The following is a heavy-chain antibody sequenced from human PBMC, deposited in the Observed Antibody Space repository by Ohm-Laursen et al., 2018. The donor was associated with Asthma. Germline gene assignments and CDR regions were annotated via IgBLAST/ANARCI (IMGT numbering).Heavy chain of an antibody. Sequence: SLRLSCAAPGFTFSPYSMNWVRQAPGKGLEWVSYISKSTRTIKYADSVKGRFTISRDNSKSTMYLQMNSLRAEDTAVYYCAKVGLTYYNAMDVWGQGTTVTVSS. V-gene: IGHV3-48*01. CDR3: AKVGLTYYNAMDV. J-gene: IGHJ6*02. D-gene: IGHD4/OR15-4a*01. CDR1: GFTFSPYS. CDR2: ISKSTRTI.